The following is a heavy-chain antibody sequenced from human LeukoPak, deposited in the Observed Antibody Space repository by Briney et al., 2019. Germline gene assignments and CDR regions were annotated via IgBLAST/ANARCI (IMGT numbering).Heavy chain of an antibody. CDR3: ARQSKGLRFLGGAFGWYFDL. CDR2: IYYSVST. D-gene: IGHD3-3*01. Sequence: SETLSLTCSVSGGSISSSSYYWGWIRQPPGKGLEWIGSIYYSVSTYYNPSLKSRITTSVDTSKKQFSLQLFSVTAADTAVYYCARQSKGLRFLGGAFGWYFDLWGRGTLVTVSS. J-gene: IGHJ2*01. V-gene: IGHV4-39*01. CDR1: GGSISSSSYY.